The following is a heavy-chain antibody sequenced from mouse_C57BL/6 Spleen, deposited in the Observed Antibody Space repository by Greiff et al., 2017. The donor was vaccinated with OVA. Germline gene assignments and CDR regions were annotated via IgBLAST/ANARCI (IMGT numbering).Heavy chain of an antibody. CDR3: ARLSENFDY. CDR1: GYAFTNYL. J-gene: IGHJ2*01. CDR2: INPGSGGT. Sequence: VQLQQSGAELVRPGTSVKVSCKASGYAFTNYLIEWVKQRPGQGLEWIGVINPGSGGTNYNEKFKGKATLTADKSSSTAYMQLSSLTSEDSAVYFCARLSENFDYWGQGTTLTVSS. V-gene: IGHV1-54*01.